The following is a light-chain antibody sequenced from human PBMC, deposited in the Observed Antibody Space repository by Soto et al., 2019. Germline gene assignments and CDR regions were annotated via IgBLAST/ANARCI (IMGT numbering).Light chain of an antibody. CDR2: DAS. J-gene: IGKJ1*01. CDR1: QSISSW. CDR3: QHPSGT. V-gene: IGKV1-5*01. Sequence: DIQMTQSPSTLPASVGDRVTITCRASQSISSWLAWYQQKPGKAPKLLIYDASSLESGVPSRFSGSGSGTEFTLTISSLQPDDFATYYCQHPSGTFGQGTKVDIK.